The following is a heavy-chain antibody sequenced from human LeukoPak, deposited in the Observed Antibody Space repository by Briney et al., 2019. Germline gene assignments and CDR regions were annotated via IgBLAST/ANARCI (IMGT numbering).Heavy chain of an antibody. CDR1: GGSIRSSY. J-gene: IGHJ2*01. CDR3: ARRGPNSGYSRGWNFDL. D-gene: IGHD5-12*01. Sequence: PSETLSLTCTVSGGSIRSSYWSWIRQTPGKQLHWIGYIHHSGESNSNPSLKSRVTISVDTSKNQFSLKLSSVTATDTAMYYCARRGPNSGYSRGWNFDLWGRGILVTVSS. V-gene: IGHV4-59*08. CDR2: IHHSGES.